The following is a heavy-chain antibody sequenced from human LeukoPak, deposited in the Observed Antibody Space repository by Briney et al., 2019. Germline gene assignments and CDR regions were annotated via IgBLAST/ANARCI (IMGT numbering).Heavy chain of an antibody. CDR2: ISGSGGST. CDR3: ARASGVYGPLGDCDY. CDR1: GFTFSSYG. Sequence: PGGSLRLSCAASGFTFSSYGMSWVRQAPGKGLEWVSAISGSGGSTYYTDSVKGRFTISRDNSKNTLYLQMNSLRVEDTAVCYCARASGVYGPLGDCDYWGQGTLVTVSS. D-gene: IGHD3-16*01. V-gene: IGHV3-23*01. J-gene: IGHJ4*02.